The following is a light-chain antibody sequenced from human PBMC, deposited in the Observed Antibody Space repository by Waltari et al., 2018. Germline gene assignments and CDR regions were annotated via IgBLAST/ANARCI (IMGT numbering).Light chain of an antibody. CDR3: QQYYSSPRT. CDR2: WAS. V-gene: IGKV4-1*01. Sequence: DIVMTQSPDSLAVSLGERATINCRSSQSILYTSDNKNFVAWYQHKPGQTPKLLISWASTREYGVPERFSGSGSATDFTLTISSLQADDLATYYCQQYYSSPRTFGQGTRVEVK. CDR1: QSILYTSDNKNF. J-gene: IGKJ1*01.